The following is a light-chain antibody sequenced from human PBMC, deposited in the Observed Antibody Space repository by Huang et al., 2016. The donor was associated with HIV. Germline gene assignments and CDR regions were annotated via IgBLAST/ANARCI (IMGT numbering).Light chain of an antibody. CDR3: QQYDTYPHT. Sequence: AIRITQSPSSLSASTGDRVTITCRASQDISNYLDWYQQKPGEAPKLLSFAASTLQSGVPSRFSGGGSGTDFTLTINCLQSEDLATYFCQQYDTYPHTFGQGTRVEIK. CDR1: QDISNY. CDR2: AAS. V-gene: IGKV1-8*01. J-gene: IGKJ5*01.